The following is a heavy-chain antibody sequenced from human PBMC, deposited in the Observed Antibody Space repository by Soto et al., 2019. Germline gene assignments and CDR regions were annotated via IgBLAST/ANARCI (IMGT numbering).Heavy chain of an antibody. CDR3: AQRYYDSSGYYPFDY. D-gene: IGHD3-22*01. J-gene: IGHJ4*02. CDR2: IIPIFGTA. CDR1: GGTFSSYA. V-gene: IGHV1-69*13. Sequence: GASVKVSCKASGGTFSSYAISWVRQAPGQGLEWMGGIIPIFGTANYAQKFQGRVTITADESTSTAYMELSSLRSEDTAVYYFAQRYYDSSGYYPFDYWGQGTLVTVSS.